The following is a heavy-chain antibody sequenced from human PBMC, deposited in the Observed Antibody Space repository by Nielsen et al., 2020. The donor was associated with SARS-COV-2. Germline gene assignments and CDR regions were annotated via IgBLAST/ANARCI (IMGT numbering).Heavy chain of an antibody. D-gene: IGHD3-10*01. Sequence: GGSLRLSCAASGFIFSDYAMAWVRQAPGKGLEWVSVIKTSGGTTYYADSVKGRFTISRDNAKNSLYLQMNSLRAEDTAVYYCATEGLLGLFDYWGQGTLVTVSP. CDR3: ATEGLLGLFDY. V-gene: IGHV3-23*01. CDR2: IKTSGGTT. J-gene: IGHJ4*02. CDR1: GFIFSDYA.